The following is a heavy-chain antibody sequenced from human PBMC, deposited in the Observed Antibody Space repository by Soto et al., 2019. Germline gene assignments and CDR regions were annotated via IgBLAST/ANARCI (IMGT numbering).Heavy chain of an antibody. CDR3: AREGSSSGYYGMDV. CDR1: GFTFSSYG. Sequence: QVQLVESGGGVVQPGRSLRLSCAASGFTFSSYGMHWVRQAPGKGLEWVAVIWYDGSNKYYADSVKGRFTISRDNSKNALYLQMNSLRAEDTAVYYCAREGSSSGYYGMDVWGQGTTVTVSS. D-gene: IGHD6-6*01. J-gene: IGHJ6*02. V-gene: IGHV3-33*01. CDR2: IWYDGSNK.